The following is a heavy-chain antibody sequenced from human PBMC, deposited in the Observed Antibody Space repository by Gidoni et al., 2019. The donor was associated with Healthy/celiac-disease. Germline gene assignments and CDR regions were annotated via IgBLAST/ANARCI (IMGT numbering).Heavy chain of an antibody. CDR2: ISYDGSNK. Sequence: QVQLVESGGGVVQPGRSLRLSCAASGFTFSSYAMHWVRQAPGKGLEWVAVISYDGSNKYYADSVKGRFTISRDNSKNTLYLQMNSLRAEDTAVYYCARGTIAVAGVYDYWGQGTLVTVSS. CDR3: ARGTIAVAGVYDY. D-gene: IGHD6-19*01. J-gene: IGHJ4*02. V-gene: IGHV3-30-3*01. CDR1: GFTFSSYA.